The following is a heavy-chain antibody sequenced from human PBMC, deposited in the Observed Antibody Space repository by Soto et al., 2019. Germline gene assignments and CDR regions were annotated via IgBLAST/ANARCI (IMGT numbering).Heavy chain of an antibody. Sequence: SETLSLTCTVSGYSISSGYYWGWIRQPPGKGLEWIGSIYHSGSTYYNPSLKSRVTISVDKSKNQFSLKLSSVTAADTAVYYCARDFIVVVVAATGNWFDPWGQGTLVTVSS. CDR1: GYSISSGYY. V-gene: IGHV4-38-2*02. D-gene: IGHD2-15*01. J-gene: IGHJ5*02. CDR3: ARDFIVVVVAATGNWFDP. CDR2: IYHSGST.